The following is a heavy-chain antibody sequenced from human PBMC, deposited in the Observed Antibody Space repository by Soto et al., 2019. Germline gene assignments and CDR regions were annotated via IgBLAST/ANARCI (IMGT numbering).Heavy chain of an antibody. D-gene: IGHD4-17*01. CDR2: ISAYNGNT. Sequence: ASGKVSCKASGYTFTSYGISWVLQAPGQGLEWMGWISAYNGNTNYAQKLQGRGTITTDTSTSTAYMELRRLRSDATAVYYCARAPITDDYGDYGGSHYWGQGTLVTVSS. J-gene: IGHJ4*02. CDR1: GYTFTSYG. CDR3: ARAPITDDYGDYGGSHY. V-gene: IGHV1-18*01.